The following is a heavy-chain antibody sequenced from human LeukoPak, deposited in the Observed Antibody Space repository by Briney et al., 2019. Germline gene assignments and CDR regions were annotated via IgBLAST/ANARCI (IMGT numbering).Heavy chain of an antibody. V-gene: IGHV3-33*06. CDR3: AKADAGYCSGHPCPPDH. CDR1: GFSFSTYG. CDR2: IWYDGSNK. J-gene: IGHJ4*02. D-gene: IGHD2-15*01. Sequence: PGGSLRLSRAASGFSFSTYGMHRVRQAPGKGLEWVAVIWYDGSNKYYADSVKGRFTISRDDSKNTVYLQMNSLRAEDTAVYYCAKADAGYCSGHPCPPDHWGQGTLVTVSS.